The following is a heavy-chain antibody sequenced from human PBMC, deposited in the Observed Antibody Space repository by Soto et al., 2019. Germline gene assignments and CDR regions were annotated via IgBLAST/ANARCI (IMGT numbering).Heavy chain of an antibody. V-gene: IGHV1-8*01. CDR1: GYTFTSYD. D-gene: IGHD3-10*01. CDR2: MNPNSSNT. Sequence: GASVKVSCKASGYTFTSYDINRVRQATGQGLEWMGWMNPNSSNTGYAQKFQGRVTITADKSTNTAYMKLSSLRSEDTAVYYCTGGADSVGSESAFDIGAQGTMVTVSS. J-gene: IGHJ3*02. CDR3: TGGADSVGSESAFDI.